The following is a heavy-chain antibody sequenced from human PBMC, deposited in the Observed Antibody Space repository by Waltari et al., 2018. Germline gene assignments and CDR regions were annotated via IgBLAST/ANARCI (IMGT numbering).Heavy chain of an antibody. Sequence: QLQVQESGSGLVKPSQTLSLTCAVSGDSISSGPYAWSWIRQPPGKGLEWIGYISHSGNWYYSPSLKSRVTMSVDRAKKQFSLKLSSVTAADTAVYYCAVSGSYPGSDYWGQGTLVTVSS. CDR3: AVSGSYPGSDY. D-gene: IGHD1-26*01. J-gene: IGHJ4*02. V-gene: IGHV4-30-2*01. CDR1: GDSISSGPYA. CDR2: ISHSGNW.